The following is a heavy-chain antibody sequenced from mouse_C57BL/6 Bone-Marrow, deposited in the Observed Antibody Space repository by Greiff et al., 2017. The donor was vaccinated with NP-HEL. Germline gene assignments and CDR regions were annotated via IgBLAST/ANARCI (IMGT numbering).Heavy chain of an antibody. CDR1: GYTFTSYG. D-gene: IGHD4-1*01. CDR2: IYPRSGNT. J-gene: IGHJ3*01. V-gene: IGHV1-81*01. Sequence: QVQLQQSGAELARPGASVKLSCKASGYTFTSYGISWVKQRTGQGLEWIGEIYPRSGNTYYNEQFQGKATLTADKSSSTAYMELRSLTSEDSAVYFCARSVGRSWFAYWGQGTLVTVSA. CDR3: ARSVGRSWFAY.